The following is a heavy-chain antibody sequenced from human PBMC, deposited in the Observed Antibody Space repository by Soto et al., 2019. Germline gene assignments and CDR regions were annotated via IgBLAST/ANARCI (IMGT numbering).Heavy chain of an antibody. CDR3: ARKGGSMGVWDFDY. CDR2: ISYDGTYK. J-gene: IGHJ4*02. V-gene: IGHV3-30*03. Sequence: QVQLVESGGGVVQPGESLRLSCAASGFTFSSYAMHWVRQTPGKGLEWVAAISYDGTYKYHVDSVKGRLTISRDNSKNTLYLQMTSRRPEDTAVYYCARKGGSMGVWDFDYWGQGSRVTVPS. D-gene: IGHD2-15*01. CDR1: GFTFSSYA.